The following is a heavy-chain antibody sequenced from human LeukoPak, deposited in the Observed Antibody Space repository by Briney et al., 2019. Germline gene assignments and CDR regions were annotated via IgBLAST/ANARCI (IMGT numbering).Heavy chain of an antibody. CDR2: IDGDGSST. CDR3: ARVSFDSSGLN. V-gene: IGHV3-74*01. J-gene: IGHJ4*02. Sequence: GGSLRLSCAASRFTFNNYEMNWVRQAPGKGLVWVSRIDGDGSSTSYADSVKGRFAISRDNAKNTLYLQMNSLRAEDTAVYYCARVSFDSSGLNWGQGTLVTVSS. D-gene: IGHD3-22*01. CDR1: RFTFNNYE.